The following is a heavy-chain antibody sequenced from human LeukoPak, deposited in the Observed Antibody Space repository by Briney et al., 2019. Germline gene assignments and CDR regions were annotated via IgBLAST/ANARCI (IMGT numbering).Heavy chain of an antibody. V-gene: IGHV1-18*01. CDR3: ARAYYYDNSEYCITTEFDY. J-gene: IGHJ4*02. CDR1: GYTFTSYG. CDR2: ISGYNGNT. Sequence: EASVKVSCKASGYTFTSYGISWVRQAPGQGLEWMGWISGYNGNTNYAQELQGRVTMTTDTSTTTAYMELRSLRSDDTAVYYCARAYYYDNSEYCITTEFDYWGQGTLVTVSS. D-gene: IGHD3-22*01.